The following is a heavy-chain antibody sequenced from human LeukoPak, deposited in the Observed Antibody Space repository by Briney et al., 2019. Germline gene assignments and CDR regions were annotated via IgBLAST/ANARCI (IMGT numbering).Heavy chain of an antibody. Sequence: PSETLSLTCTVSGGSISSEYWSWIRQPPGKGLECIGFMFASGTSNYNPSFKSRVTMSVDTSKSQFSMNQSSVTAADTAVYYCARGMYELQLGAWFDPWGQGTLVTVSS. D-gene: IGHD3-16*01. J-gene: IGHJ5*02. CDR3: ARGMYELQLGAWFDP. CDR2: MFASGTS. CDR1: GGSISSEY. V-gene: IGHV4-59*01.